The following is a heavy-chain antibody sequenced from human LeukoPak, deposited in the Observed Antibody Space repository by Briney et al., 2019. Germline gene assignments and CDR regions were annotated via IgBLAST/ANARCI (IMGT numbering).Heavy chain of an antibody. CDR2: IIPILGTA. J-gene: IGHJ6*02. Sequence: ASVKVSCKASGGTFSSYAISWVRQAPGQGLEWMGGIIPILGTANYAQKLQGRVTMTTDTSTSTAYMELRSLRSDDTAVYYCARDSAVAGYYYYGMDVWGQGTTVTVSS. D-gene: IGHD6-19*01. CDR3: ARDSAVAGYYYYGMDV. V-gene: IGHV1-69*10. CDR1: GGTFSSYA.